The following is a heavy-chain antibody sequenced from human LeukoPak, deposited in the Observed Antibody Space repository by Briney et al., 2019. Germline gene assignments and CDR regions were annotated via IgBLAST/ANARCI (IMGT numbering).Heavy chain of an antibody. CDR1: GYSFTCYW. V-gene: IGHV5-51*01. D-gene: IGHD1-1*01. CDR2: IYPGDSDT. Sequence: GESLKISCKGSGYSFTCYWIAWVRQMPGKGLEWVGIIYPGDSDTRYSPSFQGQVIISADKSISTAYLQWSSLKASDTAIYYCARRTNDLDYWGQGTLVTVSS. J-gene: IGHJ4*02. CDR3: ARRTNDLDY.